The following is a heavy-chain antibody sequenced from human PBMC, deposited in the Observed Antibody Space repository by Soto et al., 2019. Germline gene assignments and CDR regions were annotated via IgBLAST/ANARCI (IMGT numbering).Heavy chain of an antibody. D-gene: IGHD3-22*01. CDR2: VSGSGGST. Sequence: EVQLLQSGGGLGQPGGSLRLSCAASGFTFSSYAMSWVRQAPGKGLEWVSTVSGSGGSTYYADAVKGRFTMSRDNSKNTLSLQMGSLRAEDTAVYYCAKDGYYYDSSGFIDYWGQGTLVTVSS. CDR1: GFTFSSYA. V-gene: IGHV3-23*01. CDR3: AKDGYYYDSSGFIDY. J-gene: IGHJ4*02.